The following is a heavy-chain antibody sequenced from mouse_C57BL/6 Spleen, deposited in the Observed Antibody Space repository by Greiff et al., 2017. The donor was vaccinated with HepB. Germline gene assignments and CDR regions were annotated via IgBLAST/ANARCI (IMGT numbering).Heavy chain of an antibody. CDR2: IDPETGGT. CDR1: GYTFTDYE. CDR3: TRSAYSNPFAY. D-gene: IGHD2-5*01. V-gene: IGHV1-15*01. J-gene: IGHJ3*01. Sequence: VQLQQSGAELVRPGASVTLSCKASGYTFTDYEMHWVKQTPVHGLEWIGAIDPETGGTAYNQKFKGKAILTADKSSSTAYMELRSLTSEDSAVYYCTRSAYSNPFAYWGQGTLVTVSA.